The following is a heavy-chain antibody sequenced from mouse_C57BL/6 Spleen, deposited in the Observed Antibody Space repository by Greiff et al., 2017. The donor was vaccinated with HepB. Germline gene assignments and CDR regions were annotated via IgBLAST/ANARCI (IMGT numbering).Heavy chain of an antibody. CDR2: IGSGGSYT. CDR3: ARLTTVVAGDY. CDR1: GFTFSSYG. Sequence: EVQGVESGGDLVKPGGSLKLSCAASGFTFSSYGMSWVRQTPDKRLEWVATIGSGGSYTYYPDSVKGRFTISRDNAKNTLYLQMSSLKSEDTAMYYCARLTTVVAGDYWGQGTTLTVSS. D-gene: IGHD1-1*01. J-gene: IGHJ2*01. V-gene: IGHV5-6*01.